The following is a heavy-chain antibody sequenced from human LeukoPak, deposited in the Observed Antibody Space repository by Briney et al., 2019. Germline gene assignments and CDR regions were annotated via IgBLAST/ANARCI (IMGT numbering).Heavy chain of an antibody. J-gene: IGHJ4*02. CDR1: GGSFSGYY. D-gene: IGHD3-10*01. CDR2: INHSGST. V-gene: IGHV4-34*01. CDR3: ARDRSTGRITMVRGVPNFDY. Sequence: SETLSLTRAVYGGSFSGYYWSWIRQPPGKGLEWIGEINHSGSTNYNPSLKSRVTISVDTSKNQFSLKLSSVTAADTAVYYCARDRSTGRITMVRGVPNFDYWGQGTLVTVSS.